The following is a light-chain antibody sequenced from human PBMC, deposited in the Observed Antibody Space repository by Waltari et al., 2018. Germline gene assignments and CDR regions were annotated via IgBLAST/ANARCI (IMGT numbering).Light chain of an antibody. CDR1: NIGSKS. CDR3: QVWDSSSDHVV. J-gene: IGLJ2*01. CDR2: DDT. Sequence: SYVLTQPPSVSVAPGQTARITCGGNNIGSKSVQWYQQKPGQAPLLVVYDDTDRPAGIPERFSGSNSGNTATLTISRVEAGDEADYYCQVWDSSSDHVVFGGGTKLTVL. V-gene: IGLV3-21*02.